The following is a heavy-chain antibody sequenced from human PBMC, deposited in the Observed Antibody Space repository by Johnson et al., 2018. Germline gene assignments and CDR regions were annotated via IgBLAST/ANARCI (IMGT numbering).Heavy chain of an antibody. CDR2: ISYDGSNK. CDR3: AKDWEVAAVDTGGYFHH. V-gene: IGHV3-30*18. D-gene: IGHD6-13*01. Sequence: QVQLQESGGGVVQPGRSLRVSCAASGFTFSSYGMHWVRQAPGKGLEWVAVISYDGSNKYYADAVKGRFTISRDNAKNTLYLQMNSLRAEETAVYYCAKDWEVAAVDTGGYFHHWGQGTLVTVSS. J-gene: IGHJ1*01. CDR1: GFTFSSYG.